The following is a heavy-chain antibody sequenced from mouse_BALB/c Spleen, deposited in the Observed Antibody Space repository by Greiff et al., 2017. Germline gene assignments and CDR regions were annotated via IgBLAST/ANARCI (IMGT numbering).Heavy chain of an antibody. V-gene: IGHV2-9-2*01. CDR2: IWTGGGT. J-gene: IGHJ1*01. D-gene: IGHD1-1*02. Sequence: VQLVESGPGLVAPSQTLSISCTVSGFSLTSYDISWIRQPPGKGLEWLGVIWTGGGTNYNSAFMSRLSISKDNTKSHVFLQRNSLQTDDTAIYYCVKDRGGAEYFDVWGAGTTVTVSS. CDR3: VKDRGGAEYFDV. CDR1: GFSLTSYD.